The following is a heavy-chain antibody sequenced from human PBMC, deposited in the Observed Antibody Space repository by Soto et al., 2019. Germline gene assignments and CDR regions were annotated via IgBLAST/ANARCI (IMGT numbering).Heavy chain of an antibody. CDR1: GFAFSSHP. Sequence: GGSLRLSCAASGFAFSSHPMSWVRQAPEKGLEWVSGISDSGGITYKAESVKGRFTISRDNSKKTLYLKRNSLRAEDTAVYYCARRAIGSSRAFDIWGQGTMVTVSS. CDR2: ISDSGGIT. J-gene: IGHJ3*02. D-gene: IGHD6-6*01. CDR3: ARRAIGSSRAFDI. V-gene: IGHV3-23*01.